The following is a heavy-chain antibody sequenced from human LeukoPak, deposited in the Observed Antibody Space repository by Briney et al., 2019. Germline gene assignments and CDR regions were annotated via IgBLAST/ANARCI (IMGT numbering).Heavy chain of an antibody. D-gene: IGHD2-2*01. J-gene: IGHJ3*02. Sequence: ASVKVSCKASGYTFTGYYMHWVRQAPGQGLEWMGWIKPNSGGTNYAQKFQGRVTMTRDTSISTAYMALSRLRSDDTAVYYCARDLGVVWAFDIWGQGTMVTVSS. CDR2: IKPNSGGT. CDR1: GYTFTGYY. CDR3: ARDLGVVWAFDI. V-gene: IGHV1-2*02.